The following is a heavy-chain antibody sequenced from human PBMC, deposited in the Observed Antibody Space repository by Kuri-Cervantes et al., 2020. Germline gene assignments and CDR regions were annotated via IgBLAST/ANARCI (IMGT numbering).Heavy chain of an antibody. J-gene: IGHJ4*02. CDR2: IGTAGDT. CDR3: AKDISIVVAGPTN. Sequence: LSLTCAASGFTFSSYDMHWVRQATGKGLEWVSAIGTAGDTYYPGSVKGRFTISRDNATNSLYLQINSLRVEDTALYYCAKDISIVVAGPTNWGQGTLVTVSS. CDR1: GFTFSSYD. D-gene: IGHD6-19*01. V-gene: IGHV3-13*01.